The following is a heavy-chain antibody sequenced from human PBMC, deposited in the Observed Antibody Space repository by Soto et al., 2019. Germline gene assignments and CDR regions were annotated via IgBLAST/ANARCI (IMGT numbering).Heavy chain of an antibody. CDR3: ARVERGTATTVVDAFDI. Sequence: QVQLQQWGAGLLKPSETLSLTCAVYGGFVSSGSYYWSWIRQPPGKGLEWIGGMSHSGGTHFNPSLKSRVTISGDTSKNQFSLKMSSVTAADTALYYCARVERGTATTVVDAFDIWGPGTMVTVSS. V-gene: IGHV4-34*01. CDR2: MSHSGGT. J-gene: IGHJ3*02. D-gene: IGHD1-1*01. CDR1: GGFVSSGSYY.